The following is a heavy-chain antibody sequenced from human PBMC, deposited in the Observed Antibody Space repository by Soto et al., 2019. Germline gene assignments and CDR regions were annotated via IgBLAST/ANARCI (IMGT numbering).Heavy chain of an antibody. D-gene: IGHD3-9*01. Sequence: SGGSLRLSCAASGFTFSSYAMHWVRQAPGKGLEGVAVISYDGSNKYYADFVKGRFTNSRDNSKNTLYLQMNSLRAEDTAVYYCARNVYYDILTGYYFRNYYYGMDVWGQGTTVTVSS. J-gene: IGHJ6*02. CDR3: ARNVYYDILTGYYFRNYYYGMDV. CDR2: ISYDGSNK. CDR1: GFTFSSYA. V-gene: IGHV3-30-3*01.